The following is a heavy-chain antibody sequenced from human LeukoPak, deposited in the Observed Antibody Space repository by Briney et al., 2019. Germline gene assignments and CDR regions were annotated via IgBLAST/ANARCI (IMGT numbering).Heavy chain of an antibody. CDR2: IKTDGSTT. J-gene: IGHJ4*02. CDR1: GCNFSTSW. CDR3: ARGGSPFY. V-gene: IGHV3-74*01. Sequence: GGSLRLSCAASGCNFSTSWMNWVRQVPGKGLVWVSRIKTDGSTTTYADFVKGRVTVSRDNAKNMLYLQINSLRAEDTAVYYCARGGSPFYWGQGTLVTVSS. D-gene: IGHD3-10*01.